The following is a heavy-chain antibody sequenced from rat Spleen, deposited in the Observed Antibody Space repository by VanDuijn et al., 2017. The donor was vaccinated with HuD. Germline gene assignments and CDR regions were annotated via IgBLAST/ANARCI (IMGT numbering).Heavy chain of an antibody. CDR3: ARHGIYNNYGWFAY. V-gene: IGHV5-29*01. CDR2: INFDGSST. CDR1: GITFSNYA. Sequence: EVQLVESGGGLVQPGETLKLSCAASGITFSNYAMAWVRQAPTKGLEWVATINFDGSSTYYRDSVRGRFSISRDNAKSTLYLQMDSLRSEDTASYYCARHGIYNNYGWFAYWGQGTLVTVSS. J-gene: IGHJ3*01. D-gene: IGHD1-10*01.